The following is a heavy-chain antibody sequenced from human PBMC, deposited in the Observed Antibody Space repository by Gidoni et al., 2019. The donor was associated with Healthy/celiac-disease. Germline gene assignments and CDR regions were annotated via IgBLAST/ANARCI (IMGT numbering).Heavy chain of an antibody. J-gene: IGHJ4*02. CDR2: ISGRGGST. Sequence: EVQLLESGGGLVQPGGSLRLSCAASGFPFSSYAMSWVRQAPGKGLEWVSAISGRGGSTYYADSVKGRFTISRDNSKNTLYLQMNSLRAEDTAVYYCAKAPQWLAYYFDYWGQGTLVTVSS. CDR1: GFPFSSYA. V-gene: IGHV3-23*01. D-gene: IGHD6-19*01. CDR3: AKAPQWLAYYFDY.